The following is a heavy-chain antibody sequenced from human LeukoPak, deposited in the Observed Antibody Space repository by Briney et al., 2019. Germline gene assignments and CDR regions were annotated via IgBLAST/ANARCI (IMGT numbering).Heavy chain of an antibody. CDR1: GGSFSGYY. CDR3: ARGPTDSGSYLGAFDI. CDR2: INHSGST. D-gene: IGHD1-26*01. Sequence: PSETLSLTCAVYGGSFSGYYWSWIRQPPGKGLEWIGEINHSGSTNYNPSLKSRVTISVDTSKNQFSLKLSSVTAADTAVYYCARGPTDSGSYLGAFDIWGQGTMVIVSS. J-gene: IGHJ3*02. V-gene: IGHV4-34*01.